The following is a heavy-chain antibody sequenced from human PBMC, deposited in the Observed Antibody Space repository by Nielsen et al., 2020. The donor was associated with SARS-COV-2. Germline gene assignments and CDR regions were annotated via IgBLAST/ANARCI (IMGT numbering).Heavy chain of an antibody. V-gene: IGHV3-23*01. CDR3: AKDRGYCSGGSCYSSIYFDY. Sequence: GGSLRLSCAASGFTFSSYAMSWVRQAPGKGLEWVSAISGSGGSTYYADSVKGRFTLSRDNSKNTLYLQMNSLRAEDTAVYYCAKDRGYCSGGSCYSSIYFDYWGQGTLVTVSS. D-gene: IGHD2-15*01. CDR1: GFTFSSYA. J-gene: IGHJ4*02. CDR2: ISGSGGST.